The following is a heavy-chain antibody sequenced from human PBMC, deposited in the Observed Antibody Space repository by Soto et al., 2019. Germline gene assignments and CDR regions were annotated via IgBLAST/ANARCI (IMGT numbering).Heavy chain of an antibody. V-gene: IGHV1-2*02. D-gene: IGHD3-9*01. Sequence: GASVKVSCKASGYSFIDYYIHWVRQAPGQGFEWMGRISPKSGGTNYAQKFEGRVTMTWDTSLNTAYMELSSLISDDTAVYYCARPPGYISDWYSFDLWGQGTLVTVSS. CDR1: GYSFIDYY. J-gene: IGHJ4*02. CDR2: ISPKSGGT. CDR3: ARPPGYISDWYSFDL.